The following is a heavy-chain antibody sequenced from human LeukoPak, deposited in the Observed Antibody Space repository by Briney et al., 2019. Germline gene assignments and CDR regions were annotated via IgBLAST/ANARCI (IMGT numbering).Heavy chain of an antibody. D-gene: IGHD3-22*01. Sequence: QAGRSLSLSCAASGFSFYDYAMHWLRQAPGEGLEWVSGFSWNSGSIGYSDSVKGRFTISRDNAKNSLYLQMNSLRAEDTALYYCASLEYYYDSPMDVWGQGTTVTVSS. CDR1: GFSFYDYA. J-gene: IGHJ6*02. CDR2: FSWNSGSI. CDR3: ASLEYYYDSPMDV. V-gene: IGHV3-9*01.